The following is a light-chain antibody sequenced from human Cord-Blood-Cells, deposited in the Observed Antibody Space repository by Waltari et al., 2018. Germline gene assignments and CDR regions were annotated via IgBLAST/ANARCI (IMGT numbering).Light chain of an antibody. CDR2: WAS. V-gene: IGKV4-1*01. CDR3: QRYYSTPRT. CDR1: QSVLYSSNNKNY. J-gene: IGKJ1*01. Sequence: DIVMTQSPDSLAVSLGERATINCKSSQSVLYSSNNKNYLAWYQQKPGQPPKLLIYWASTRESGVPDRVSRSESGNDFTLTISSLQAEDVAVYYCQRYYSTPRTFGQGTKVEI.